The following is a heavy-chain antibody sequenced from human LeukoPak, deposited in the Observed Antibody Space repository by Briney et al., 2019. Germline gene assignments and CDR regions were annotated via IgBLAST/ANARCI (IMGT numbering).Heavy chain of an antibody. J-gene: IGHJ4*02. V-gene: IGHV3-11*01. CDR1: GLTFSDYY. CDR3: ARDGGSGWSLYY. CDR2: ISSSGSTI. Sequence: GGSLRLSCAASGLTFSDYYMNWIRQAPGKGLEWVSHISSSGSTIHYVDSVKGRFTISRDNAKNSLFLQMNSLRAEDTAVYYCARDGGSGWSLYYWGQGTLVTVSS. D-gene: IGHD6-19*01.